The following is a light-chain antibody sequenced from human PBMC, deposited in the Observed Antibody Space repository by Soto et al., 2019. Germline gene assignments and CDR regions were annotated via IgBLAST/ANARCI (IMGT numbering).Light chain of an antibody. CDR1: TGAVTSGHY. CDR3: LVSYRGGGEV. V-gene: IGLV7-46*01. CDR2: DTS. Sequence: QAVVTQEPSLTVSPGGTVTLTCGFTTGAVTSGHYPYWFQQKPGQAPRTLIYDTSNKHSWTPARFSGSLLGGKAALTLSGAQPEDEADYYCLVSYRGGGEVFGGGTKLTVL. J-gene: IGLJ2*01.